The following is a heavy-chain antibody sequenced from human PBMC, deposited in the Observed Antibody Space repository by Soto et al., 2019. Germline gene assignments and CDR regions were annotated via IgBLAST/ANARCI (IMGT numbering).Heavy chain of an antibody. CDR2: ISGSGGST. J-gene: IGHJ5*02. Sequence: GESLKISCAASGFTFSSYAMSWVRQAPGKGLEWVSAISGSGGSTYYADSVKGRFTISRDNSKNTLYLQMNSLRAEDTAVYYCAKDLCSSTSCPRGRGNWFDPWGQGTLVTVSS. CDR1: GFTFSSYA. CDR3: AKDLCSSTSCPRGRGNWFDP. V-gene: IGHV3-23*01. D-gene: IGHD2-2*01.